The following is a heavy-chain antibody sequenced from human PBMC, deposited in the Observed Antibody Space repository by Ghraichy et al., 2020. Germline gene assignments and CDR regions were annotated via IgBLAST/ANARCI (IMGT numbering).Heavy chain of an antibody. J-gene: IGHJ3*02. V-gene: IGHV2-5*02. CDR2: IYWDDDK. CDR1: GFSLSTSGVG. CDR3: ARLFSGTYLYAFDI. Sequence: SGPTLVNPTQTLTLTCTFSGFSLSTSGVGVGWIRQPPGKALEWLTLIYWDDDKRYSPSLKSRLTITKDTSKNQVVLTMTNVDPVDTATYYCARLFSGTYLYAFDIWGQGTVVTVSS. D-gene: IGHD1-26*01.